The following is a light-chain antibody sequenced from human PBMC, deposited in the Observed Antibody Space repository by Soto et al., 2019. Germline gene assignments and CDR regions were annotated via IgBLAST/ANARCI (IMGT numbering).Light chain of an antibody. CDR2: DVS. CDR3: SSYTGSSTLV. Sequence: QSALTQPASVSGSPGQSITISCTGTSSDVGGYNYVSWYQQHPGKAPKLMIYDVSNRPSGVSNRFSGSKSGNMASLTISGLQAEDEADYYCSSYTGSSTLVFGGGTKVTVL. CDR1: SSDVGGYNY. V-gene: IGLV2-14*01. J-gene: IGLJ3*02.